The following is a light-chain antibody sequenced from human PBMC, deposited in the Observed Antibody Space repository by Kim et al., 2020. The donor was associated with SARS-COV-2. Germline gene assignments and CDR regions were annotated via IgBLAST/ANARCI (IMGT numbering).Light chain of an antibody. J-gene: IGLJ3*02. Sequence: QSVLTQPPSTSGTPGQRVTISCSGSSSNXGRHFVNWYQQLPGTAPKVFIYNDNQRPSGVPDRFSGSRSGTSASLAISGLQSEDEADYYCATWDVTLNGWVFGGGTXLTXL. CDR2: NDN. V-gene: IGLV1-44*01. CDR1: SSNXGRHF. CDR3: ATWDVTLNGWV.